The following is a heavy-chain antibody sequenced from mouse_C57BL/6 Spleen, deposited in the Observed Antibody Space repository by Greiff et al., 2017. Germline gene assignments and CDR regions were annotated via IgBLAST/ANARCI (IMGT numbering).Heavy chain of an antibody. Sequence: VQLQQSGAELVRPGASVTLSCKASGYTFTDYEMHWVKQTPVHGLEWIGAIDPETGGTAYNQKFKGKAILTADKSSSTAYMELRSLTSEDSAVXDCTRGDDGYYPAWFAYWGQGTLVTVSA. CDR2: IDPETGGT. V-gene: IGHV1-15*01. D-gene: IGHD2-3*01. CDR3: TRGDDGYYPAWFAY. J-gene: IGHJ3*01. CDR1: GYTFTDYE.